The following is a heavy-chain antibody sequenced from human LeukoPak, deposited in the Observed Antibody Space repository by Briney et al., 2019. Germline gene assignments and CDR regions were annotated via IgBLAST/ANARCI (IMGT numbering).Heavy chain of an antibody. V-gene: IGHV3-7*01. CDR2: IKEDGSEK. CDR1: GFTFSSYW. Sequence: GGSLRLSCAASGFTFSSYWMSWVRQAPGKGLEWVANIKEDGSEKYYVDSVKGRFTISRDNAKKSLFLQMNSLRVEDTAVYYCATGRNLAVWGQGTTVTVSS. J-gene: IGHJ6*02. CDR3: ATGRNLAV.